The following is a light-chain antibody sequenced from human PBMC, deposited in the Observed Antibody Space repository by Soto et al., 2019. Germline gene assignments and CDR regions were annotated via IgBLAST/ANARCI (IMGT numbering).Light chain of an antibody. CDR1: QSVSIN. Sequence: IVMTQSPATLSLSPGERATLSCRASQSVSINLAWFQQKPGQSPRLLIYGASTRATGIPARFSGSGSGTEFPLTISSLHSEDFAVYYCQQYHIWYTFGQGTELEIK. CDR2: GAS. V-gene: IGKV3-15*01. CDR3: QQYHIWYT. J-gene: IGKJ2*01.